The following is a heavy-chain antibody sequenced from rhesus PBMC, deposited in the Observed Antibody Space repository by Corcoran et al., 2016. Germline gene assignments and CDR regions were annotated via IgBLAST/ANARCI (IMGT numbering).Heavy chain of an antibody. J-gene: IGHJ4*01. D-gene: IGHD1-44*01. CDR3: TRALYNDY. CDR2: ISSASSYI. Sequence: EVQRVESGGGLVQPGGSLSLSCAASVFTIIDYYIRWFRQAPGKGLEWVSFISSASSYIYYADSVKGRFTISRDNAKNSLSLQMNSLKTEDTAVYYCTRALYNDYWGQGVLVTVSS. CDR1: VFTIIDYY. V-gene: IGHV3S16*01.